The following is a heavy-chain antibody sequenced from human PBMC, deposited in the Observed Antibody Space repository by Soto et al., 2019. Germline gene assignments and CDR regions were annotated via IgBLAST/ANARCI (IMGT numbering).Heavy chain of an antibody. V-gene: IGHV4-34*01. D-gene: IGHD3-9*01. J-gene: IGHJ4*01. CDR2: VNHIGAT. CDR3: ARGTSLTGVAQRDAPDTYYLDS. CDR1: GGSFSDHF. Sequence: TSQTLSLTCAVYGGSFSDHFWTCIRQPPGKDLEWIGGVNHIGATNYKSSLTSRATVSADTAKNQFSLKLRSVSAADTALYYCARGTSLTGVAQRDAPDTYYLDSWSQGTLVTVSS.